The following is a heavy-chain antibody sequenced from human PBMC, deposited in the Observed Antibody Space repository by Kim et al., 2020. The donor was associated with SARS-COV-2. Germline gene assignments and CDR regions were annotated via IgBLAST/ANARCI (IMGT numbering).Heavy chain of an antibody. CDR3: ATAARFLEWLLAPLGSDAFDI. CDR2: FDPEDGET. CDR1: GYTLTELS. J-gene: IGHJ3*02. V-gene: IGHV1-24*01. Sequence: ASVKVSCKVSGYTLTELSMHWVRQAPGKGLEWMGGFDPEDGETIYAQKFQGRVTMTEDTSTDTAYMELSSLRSEDTAVYYCATAARFLEWLLAPLGSDAFDIWGQGTMVTVSS. D-gene: IGHD3-3*01.